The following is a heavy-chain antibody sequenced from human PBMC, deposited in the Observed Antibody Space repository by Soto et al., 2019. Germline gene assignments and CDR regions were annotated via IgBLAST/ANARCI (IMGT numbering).Heavy chain of an antibody. J-gene: IGHJ4*02. V-gene: IGHV4-30-4*01. D-gene: IGHD6-13*01. Sequence: PSETLSLTCTVSGGSISSRGYHWSWIRQPPGKGLEWIGCIYYSGSTYYNPSLKSRVTMSLDTSKNQFSLKLSSVTAADTAVYYCARDSSSWTTGLLDYWGQGTLVTVSS. CDR1: GGSISSRGYH. CDR3: ARDSSSWTTGLLDY. CDR2: IYYSGST.